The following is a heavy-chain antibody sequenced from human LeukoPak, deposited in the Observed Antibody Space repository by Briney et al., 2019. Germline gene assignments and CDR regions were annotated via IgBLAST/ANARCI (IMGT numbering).Heavy chain of an antibody. Sequence: PSETLSLTCTVSGGSISSSSSYWGWIRQPPGKGLEWIVSIYYSGSTYYNPSLKSRVTISVDTSKNQFSLKLSSVTAADTAVYYCARGGIQLPPFPWFDYWGQGTLVTVSS. CDR1: GGSISSSSSY. J-gene: IGHJ4*02. CDR2: IYYSGST. V-gene: IGHV4-39*07. D-gene: IGHD5-18*01. CDR3: ARGGIQLPPFPWFDY.